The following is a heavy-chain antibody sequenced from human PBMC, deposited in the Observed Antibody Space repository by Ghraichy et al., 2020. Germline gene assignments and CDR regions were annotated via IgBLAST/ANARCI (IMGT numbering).Heavy chain of an antibody. J-gene: IGHJ6*02. D-gene: IGHD3-22*01. CDR1: GFTFSRYG. Sequence: LSLTCAASGFTFSRYGMHWVRQAPGKGLEWVAVTSYDVSNKYYGDSVKGRFTISRDNSKNTLYLQMNYLRPEDTAVYYCAKERDTSGYYSFRGDYYGMDVWGQGTTVTVSS. CDR3: AKERDTSGYYSFRGDYYGMDV. V-gene: IGHV3-30*18. CDR2: TSYDVSNK.